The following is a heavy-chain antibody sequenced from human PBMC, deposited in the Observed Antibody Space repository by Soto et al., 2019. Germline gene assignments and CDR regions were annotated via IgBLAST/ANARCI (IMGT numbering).Heavy chain of an antibody. CDR2: ISSSGSTI. CDR3: ARDGENGSGSYYNVYYYYYMDV. J-gene: IGHJ6*03. V-gene: IGHV3-11*04. D-gene: IGHD3-10*01. Sequence: GGSLRLSCAASGFTFSDYYMSWIRQAPGKGLEWVSYISSSGSTIYYADSVKGRFTISRDNAKNTLYLQMNSLRAEDTAVYYCARDGENGSGSYYNVYYYYYMDVWGKGTTVTVSS. CDR1: GFTFSDYY.